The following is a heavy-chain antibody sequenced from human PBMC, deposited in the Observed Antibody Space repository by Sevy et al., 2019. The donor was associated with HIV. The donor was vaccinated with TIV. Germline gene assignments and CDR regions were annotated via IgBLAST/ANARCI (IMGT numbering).Heavy chain of an antibody. V-gene: IGHV4-4*07. CDR2: IYPSGNT. J-gene: IGHJ4*02. CDR1: GGSISGSY. CDR3: SREDSSTWCFHF. Sequence: SENLSLTCTVSGGSISGSYWSWIRQSAGKGLEWIGRIYPSGNTNYNPSLKSRVTMSVDTSKNHFSLKLTSVTAADTAAYYCSREDSSTWCFHFWGQGTLVTVSS. D-gene: IGHD6-13*01.